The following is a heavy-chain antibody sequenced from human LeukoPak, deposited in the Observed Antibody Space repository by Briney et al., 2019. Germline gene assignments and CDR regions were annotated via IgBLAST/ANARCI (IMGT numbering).Heavy chain of an antibody. CDR3: ARDLIGTRPKGWFDP. Sequence: GASVKVSCKASGYTFTGYYMHWVRQAPGQGLEWMGWINPNSGGTNYAQKFQGRVTMTRDTSISTAYMELSRLRSDDTAVYYCARDLIGTRPKGWFDPWGQGTLVTVSS. V-gene: IGHV1-2*02. CDR1: GYTFTGYY. J-gene: IGHJ5*02. D-gene: IGHD1-14*01. CDR2: INPNSGGT.